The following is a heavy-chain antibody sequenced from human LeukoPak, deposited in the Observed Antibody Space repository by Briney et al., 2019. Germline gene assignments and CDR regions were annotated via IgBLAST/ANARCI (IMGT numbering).Heavy chain of an antibody. CDR3: ARLKYYYDSSGSRAEYFQH. CDR1: GYSISSGYY. V-gene: IGHV4-38-2*02. Sequence: SETLSLTCTVSGYSISSGYYWGWIRQPPGKGLEWIGSIYHSGSTNYNPSLKSRVTISVDKSKNQFSLKLSSVTAADTAVYYCARLKYYYDSSGSRAEYFQHWGQGTLVTASS. D-gene: IGHD3-22*01. CDR2: IYHSGST. J-gene: IGHJ1*01.